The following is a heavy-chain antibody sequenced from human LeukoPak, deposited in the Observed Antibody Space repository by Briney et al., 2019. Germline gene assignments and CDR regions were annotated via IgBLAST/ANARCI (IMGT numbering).Heavy chain of an antibody. D-gene: IGHD3-22*01. CDR3: ASNSSDRTGFDY. J-gene: IGHJ4*02. V-gene: IGHV3-30*02. CDR1: GFTFSGYG. CDR2: IRYDGSNE. Sequence: GGSLRLSCAASGFTFSGYGIHWVRQAPGKGLEGVAFIRYDGSNEYFADSVKGRFTISRDNSKNTLYLQMSSLRAEDTAVYYCASNSSDRTGFDYWGQGTLVTASS.